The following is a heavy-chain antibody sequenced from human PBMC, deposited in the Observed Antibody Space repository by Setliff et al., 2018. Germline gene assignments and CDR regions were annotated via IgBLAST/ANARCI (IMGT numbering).Heavy chain of an antibody. CDR2: INNDGSST. Sequence: GGSLRLSCAAAGFTFSSHWMHWVRQAPGKRLMWVSRINNDGSSTTYADSVKGRFTVSRDNAKNSLYLQMTSLRAEDTAIYYCARTTGYRLEGDFDYWGQGTLVTVSS. D-gene: IGHD3-16*01. J-gene: IGHJ4*02. CDR3: ARTTGYRLEGDFDY. CDR1: GFTFSSHW. V-gene: IGHV3-74*01.